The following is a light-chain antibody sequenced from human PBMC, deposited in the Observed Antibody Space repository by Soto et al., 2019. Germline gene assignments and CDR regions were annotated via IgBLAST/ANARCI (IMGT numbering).Light chain of an antibody. V-gene: IGKV1-5*01. CDR1: QSLNNG. CDR3: QQYHRSSIT. CDR2: DAS. J-gene: IGKJ5*01. Sequence: DIQMTQSPSTLSASVGDRVTITCRASQSLNNGLAWYQQKPGKAPNLLIYDASTLERGVPSRFSGTGSGTEFTLTISSLQPDDFVTYYCQQYHRSSITFGQGTRLEIK.